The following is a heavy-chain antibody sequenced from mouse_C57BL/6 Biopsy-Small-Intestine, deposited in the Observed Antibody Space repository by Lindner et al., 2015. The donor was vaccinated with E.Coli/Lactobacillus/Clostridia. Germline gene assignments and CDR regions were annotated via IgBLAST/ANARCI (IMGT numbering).Heavy chain of an antibody. J-gene: IGHJ4*01. V-gene: IGHV1-82*01. Sequence: VQLQESGPELVKPGASVKISCKASGYAFSSSWMNWVKQRPGKGLEWIGRIYPGDGDTNYNGKFKGKATLTADKSSSTAYMQLSSLTSEDSAVYFCARILYDYDYDGCAMDYWGQGTSVTVSS. D-gene: IGHD2-4*01. CDR1: GYAFSSSW. CDR2: IYPGDGDT. CDR3: ARILYDYDYDGCAMDY.